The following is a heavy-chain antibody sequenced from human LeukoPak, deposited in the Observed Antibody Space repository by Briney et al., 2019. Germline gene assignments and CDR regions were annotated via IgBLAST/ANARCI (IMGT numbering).Heavy chain of an antibody. CDR2: ISDIGSI. V-gene: IGHV4-59*08. J-gene: IGHJ4*02. Sequence: SETLSLTCTVSGGSISSYYWSWIRQPPGKGLESIAYISDIGSINYNPSLKSRVTISLDTSKNQFSLKLRSVTAADTAVYYCAGHHPRNTVDFWGQGTLVTVSS. D-gene: IGHD2/OR15-2a*01. CDR3: AGHHPRNTVDF. CDR1: GGSISSYY.